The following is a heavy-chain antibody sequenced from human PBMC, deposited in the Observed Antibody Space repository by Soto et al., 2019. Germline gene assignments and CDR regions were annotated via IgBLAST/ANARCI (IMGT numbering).Heavy chain of an antibody. CDR3: AKNITSSSSRAHFDY. D-gene: IGHD6-6*01. V-gene: IGHV3-9*01. Sequence: GGSLRLSCAASGFTFDDYAMHWVRQAPGKGLEWVSGISWNSGSIGYADSVKGRFTISRDNAKNSLYLQMNSLRAEDTALYYCAKNITSSSSRAHFDYWGQGTLVTVSS. J-gene: IGHJ4*02. CDR1: GFTFDDYA. CDR2: ISWNSGSI.